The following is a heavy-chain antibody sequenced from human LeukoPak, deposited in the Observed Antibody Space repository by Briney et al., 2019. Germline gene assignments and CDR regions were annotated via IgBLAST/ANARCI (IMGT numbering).Heavy chain of an antibody. CDR1: GFTFSSYS. D-gene: IGHD3-9*01. CDR3: ARDYDILTGYYPYYFDY. J-gene: IGHJ4*02. Sequence: GGSLRLSCAASGFTFSSYSMNWVRQAPGKGLEWVSYISSSSSTIYYADSVKGRFTISRDNAKNSLYLQMNSLRAEDTAVYYCARDYDILTGYYPYYFDYWGQGTLVTVSS. CDR2: ISSSSSTI. V-gene: IGHV3-48*04.